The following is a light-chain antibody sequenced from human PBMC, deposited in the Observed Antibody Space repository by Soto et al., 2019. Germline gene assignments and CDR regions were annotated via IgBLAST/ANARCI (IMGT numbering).Light chain of an antibody. J-gene: IGKJ3*01. Sequence: DIQMTQSPSSLSASVGDRVTITCRASQGISNYLAWYQQRPGTVPKLLIHSASTLQSGVPSRFSGSGSGTAFTLTISSLQPEDVATYYCQKYNSALFTFGPGTKV. CDR1: QGISNY. CDR3: QKYNSALFT. V-gene: IGKV1-27*01. CDR2: SAS.